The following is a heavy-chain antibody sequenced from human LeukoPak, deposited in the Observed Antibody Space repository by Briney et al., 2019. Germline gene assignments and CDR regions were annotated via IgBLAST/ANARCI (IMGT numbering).Heavy chain of an antibody. J-gene: IGHJ4*02. CDR1: GFTFSSYA. D-gene: IGHD5-24*01. CDR3: ARGQGRDGYNWFDY. CDR2: ISYDGSNK. V-gene: IGHV3-30-3*01. Sequence: GGSLRLSCAASGFTFSSYAMHWVRQAPGKGLEWVAVISYDGSNKYYADSVKGRFTISRDNSKNTLYLRMNSLRAEDTAVYYCARGQGRDGYNWFDYWGQGTLVTVSS.